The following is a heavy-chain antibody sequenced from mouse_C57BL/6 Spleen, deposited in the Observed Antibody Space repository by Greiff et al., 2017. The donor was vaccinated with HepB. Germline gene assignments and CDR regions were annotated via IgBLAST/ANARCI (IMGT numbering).Heavy chain of an antibody. Sequence: EVKLMESGPGLVKPSQSLSLTCSVTGYSITSGYYWNWIRQFPGNKLEWMGYISYDGSNNYNPSLKNRISITRDTSKNQFFLKLNSVTTEDTATYYCARAPLYYGSSGFDYWGQGTTLTVSS. D-gene: IGHD1-1*01. CDR2: ISYDGSN. CDR1: GYSITSGYY. CDR3: ARAPLYYGSSGFDY. V-gene: IGHV3-6*01. J-gene: IGHJ2*01.